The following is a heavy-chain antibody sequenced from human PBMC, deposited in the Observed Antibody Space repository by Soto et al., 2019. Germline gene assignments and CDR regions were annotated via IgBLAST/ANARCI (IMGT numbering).Heavy chain of an antibody. CDR2: IWYDGSNK. CDR1: GFTFSSYG. Sequence: QVQLVESGGGVVQPGRSLRLSCAASGFTFSSYGMHWVRQAPGKGLEWVAVIWYDGSNKYYADSVKGRFTISRDNSKNTLYLKRNAVRGEDRGVYYVGGSKQPQSGGSRFAPWGRGALVTAS. V-gene: IGHV3-33*01. CDR3: GGSKQPQSGGSRFAP. J-gene: IGHJ5*02. D-gene: IGHD3-16*01.